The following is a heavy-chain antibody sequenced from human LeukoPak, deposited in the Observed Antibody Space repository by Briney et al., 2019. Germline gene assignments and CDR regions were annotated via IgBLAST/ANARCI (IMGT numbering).Heavy chain of an antibody. D-gene: IGHD4-17*01. V-gene: IGHV4-59*01. CDR3: TRGTVTTYYFDS. J-gene: IGHJ4*02. CDR2: IHYSGGT. CDR1: GASISSYY. Sequence: SETLSLTCTVSGASISSYYWGWIRQPPGKGLEWIGYIHYSGGTKYNPSLKSRVTMSVDTSKNQFSLKLSSVTAADTAVYHCTRGTVTTYYFDSWGQGTRVTVSS.